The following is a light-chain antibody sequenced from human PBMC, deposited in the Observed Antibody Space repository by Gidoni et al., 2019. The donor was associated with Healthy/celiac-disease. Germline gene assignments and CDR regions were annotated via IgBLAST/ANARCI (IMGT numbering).Light chain of an antibody. V-gene: IGLV3-1*01. J-gene: IGLJ1*01. Sequence: SYELTQPPSVSVSPGQTASITCSGDKLGDKYACWYQQKPGQSPVLVIYQDSKRPSGIPERFSGSNSGNTATLTISGTQAMDEADYYCQAWDCSGGAVFGTGTKVTVL. CDR2: QDS. CDR1: KLGDKY. CDR3: QAWDCSGGAV.